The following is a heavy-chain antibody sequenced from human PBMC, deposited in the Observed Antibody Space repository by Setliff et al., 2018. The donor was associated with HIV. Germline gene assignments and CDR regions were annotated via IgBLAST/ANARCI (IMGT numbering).Heavy chain of an antibody. CDR2: INAANGHA. CDR3: ARTDYDSGKSVLDS. D-gene: IGHD3-10*01. V-gene: IGHV1-3*01. CDR1: GFTFSKSA. J-gene: IGHJ5*01. Sequence: ASVKVSCKASGFTFSKSAIHWVRQAPGQRLELMAWINAANGHAKYSQKFQGRVTITRDTSATIAYMELSSLTSEDTALYFCARTDYDSGKSVLDSWGQGTLVTVLL.